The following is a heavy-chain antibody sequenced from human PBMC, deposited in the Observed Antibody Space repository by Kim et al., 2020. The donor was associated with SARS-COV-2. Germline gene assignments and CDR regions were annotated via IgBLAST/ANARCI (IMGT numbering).Heavy chain of an antibody. CDR1: GYTFTSYA. V-gene: IGHV7-4-1*02. D-gene: IGHD3-3*01. CDR2: INTNTGNP. CDR3: ARDARSTIFGVVITLDPFDI. Sequence: ASVKVSCKASGYTFTSYAMNWVRQGPGQGLEWMGWINTNTGNPTYAQGFTGRFVFSLDTSVSTAYLQISSLKAEDTAVYYCARDARSTIFGVVITLDPFDIGGQGTMVTVSS. J-gene: IGHJ3*02.